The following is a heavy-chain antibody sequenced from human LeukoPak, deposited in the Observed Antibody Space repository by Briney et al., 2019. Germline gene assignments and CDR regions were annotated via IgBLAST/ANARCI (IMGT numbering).Heavy chain of an antibody. CDR3: AKDLEGNYCDYFDF. CDR2: ISGSGGDT. J-gene: IGHJ4*02. Sequence: GSLRLSCAASGFTFSSYAMSWVRQAPGKGLEWVSAISGSGGDTYYADSVKGRFTISRDKSRNTLYLQMNSLRAEDTAIYYCAKDLEGNYCDYFDFWGQGTLVTVSS. D-gene: IGHD1-7*01. CDR1: GFTFSSYA. V-gene: IGHV3-23*01.